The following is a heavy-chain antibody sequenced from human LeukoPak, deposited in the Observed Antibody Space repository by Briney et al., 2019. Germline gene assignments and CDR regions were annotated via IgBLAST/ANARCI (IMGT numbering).Heavy chain of an antibody. CDR1: GFTFSSFG. CDR2: ISYDGSNK. CDR3: ATSARFGDYEAFDI. Sequence: GESLRLSCAASGFTFSSFGMHWVRQAPGKGLEWVAVISYDGSNKYYADSVKGRFTISRDNSKNTLYLQMNSLRAEDTAVYYCATSARFGDYEAFDIWGQGTMVTVSS. J-gene: IGHJ3*02. D-gene: IGHD4-17*01. V-gene: IGHV3-30*03.